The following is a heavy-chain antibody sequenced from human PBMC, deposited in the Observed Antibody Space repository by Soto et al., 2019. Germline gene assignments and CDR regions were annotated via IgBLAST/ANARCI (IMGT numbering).Heavy chain of an antibody. Sequence: GGSLRLSCAASGFTLSTYWMHWVRQAPGKGLVWVSRMNSDGSTTNYADSVKGRFTISRDNARNTLYPQMNSLRAEDTAVYYCVRDGYPAWVYGVDVWGQGTTVTVFS. CDR2: MNSDGSTT. CDR1: GFTLSTYW. CDR3: VRDGYPAWVYGVDV. D-gene: IGHD1-1*01. V-gene: IGHV3-74*01. J-gene: IGHJ6*02.